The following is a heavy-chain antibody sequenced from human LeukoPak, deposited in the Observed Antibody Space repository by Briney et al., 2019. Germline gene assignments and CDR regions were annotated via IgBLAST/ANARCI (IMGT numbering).Heavy chain of an antibody. CDR1: GGSISSYY. CDR2: IYYSEST. V-gene: IGHV4-59*01. J-gene: IGHJ6*03. CDR3: AREDSEQQLGNYYYYMDV. Sequence: PSETLSLTCTVSGGSISSYYWSWIRQPPGKGLEWIGYIYYSESTNYNPSLKSRVTISVDTSKNQFSLKLSSVTAADTAVYYCAREDSEQQLGNYYYYMDVWGKGTTVTVSS. D-gene: IGHD6-13*01.